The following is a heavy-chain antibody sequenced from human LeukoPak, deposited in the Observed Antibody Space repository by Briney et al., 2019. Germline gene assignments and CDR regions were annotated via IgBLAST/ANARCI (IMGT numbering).Heavy chain of an antibody. Sequence: PSETLSLTCTVAGGSISSYYWSWIRQSPGKGLKWVGYISHSGTTSYNSSLKSRVTISVDTSKNQLSLKLTSVTAADTAVYYCARWDDSAWGFGNWGPGTLVTVSS. D-gene: IGHD6-19*01. CDR2: ISHSGTT. V-gene: IGHV4-59*08. CDR1: GGSISSYY. CDR3: ARWDDSAWGFGN. J-gene: IGHJ4*02.